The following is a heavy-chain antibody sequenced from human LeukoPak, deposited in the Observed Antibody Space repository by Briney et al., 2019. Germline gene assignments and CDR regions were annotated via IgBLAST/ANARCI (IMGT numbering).Heavy chain of an antibody. Sequence: GGSLRLSCAASGFTFSSYSMNWVRQAPGEGLEWVSSISSSSSYIYYADSVKGRFTISRDNAKNSLYLQMNSLRAEDTAVYYCARGETYYYDSPRGGDYWGQGTLVTVSS. J-gene: IGHJ4*02. CDR3: ARGETYYYDSPRGGDY. V-gene: IGHV3-21*01. D-gene: IGHD3-22*01. CDR1: GFTFSSYS. CDR2: ISSSSSYI.